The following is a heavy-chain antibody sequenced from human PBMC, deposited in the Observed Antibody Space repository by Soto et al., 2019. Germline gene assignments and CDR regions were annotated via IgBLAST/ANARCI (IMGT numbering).Heavy chain of an antibody. CDR1: GFTFTKAY. J-gene: IGHJ4*02. Sequence: EVQLVESGGGLVEPGGSLRLSCVASGFTFTKAYMTWVRQAPGKGLEWVGRIKGSHAGGTTDYATSVKGRFTISRDDSKNTLYLQMNSLKTEDTSVYYCATEGGYPGSNFYGAYWGQGTLVTVSS. D-gene: IGHD1-26*01. CDR3: ATEGGYPGSNFYGAY. CDR2: IKGSHAGGTT. V-gene: IGHV3-15*01.